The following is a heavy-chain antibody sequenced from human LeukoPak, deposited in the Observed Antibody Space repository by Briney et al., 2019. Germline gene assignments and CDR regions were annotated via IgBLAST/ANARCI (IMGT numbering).Heavy chain of an antibody. J-gene: IGHJ4*02. Sequence: GGSLRLSCAASGFTFSSYWMSWVRQAPGKGLEWVSGITATGDATLYADSVRGRFTISRDNSKNTLYLHMSNLRAEDTAVYFCVYYDSSGYYYGRLRYWGQGTPVSVSS. CDR1: GFTFSSYW. CDR2: ITATGDAT. V-gene: IGHV3-23*01. CDR3: VYYDSSGYYYGRLRY. D-gene: IGHD3-22*01.